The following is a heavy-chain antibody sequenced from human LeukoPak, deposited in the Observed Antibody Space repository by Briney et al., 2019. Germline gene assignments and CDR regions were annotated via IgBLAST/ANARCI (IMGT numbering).Heavy chain of an antibody. CDR2: IYYSGST. Sequence: SETLSLTCTVSGGSISSGDYYWSWIRQPPGKGLEWIGYIYYSGSTCYNPSLKSRVTISVDTSKNQFSLKLSSVTAADTAVYYCARNPWYNWNQHAFDIWGQGTMVTVSS. CDR3: ARNPWYNWNQHAFDI. D-gene: IGHD1-1*01. CDR1: GGSISSGDYY. V-gene: IGHV4-30-4*08. J-gene: IGHJ3*02.